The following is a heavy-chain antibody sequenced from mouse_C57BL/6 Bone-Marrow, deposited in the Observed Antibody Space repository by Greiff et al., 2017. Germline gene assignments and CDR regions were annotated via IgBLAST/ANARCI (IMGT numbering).Heavy chain of an antibody. CDR1: GYTFTSYG. CDR2: IYPRSGNT. V-gene: IGHV1-81*01. D-gene: IGHD2-14*01. Sequence: QVQLQQSGAELARPGASVKLSCKASGYTFTSYGISWVKQRTGQGLEWIGEIYPRSGNTYYNEKFKGKATLTADKSSSTAYMELRSLTSEDSAVYFCARSKMGTYDFDYWGQGTTLTGSS. CDR3: ARSKMGTYDFDY. J-gene: IGHJ2*01.